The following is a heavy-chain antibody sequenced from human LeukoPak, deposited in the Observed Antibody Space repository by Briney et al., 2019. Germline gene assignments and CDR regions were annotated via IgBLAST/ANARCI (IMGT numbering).Heavy chain of an antibody. CDR2: ISWNSAVI. Sequence: GGSLRLSCAASGFTFHSYAMHWVRQAPGKGPQWVSFISWNSAVIAYADSVKGRFTISRDNAKNSIYLQMNSLRAEDTAVYYCARGPSGYHNTGGQGTLVTVSS. V-gene: IGHV3-9*01. CDR1: GFTFHSYA. J-gene: IGHJ4*02. CDR3: ARGPSGYHNT. D-gene: IGHD5-12*01.